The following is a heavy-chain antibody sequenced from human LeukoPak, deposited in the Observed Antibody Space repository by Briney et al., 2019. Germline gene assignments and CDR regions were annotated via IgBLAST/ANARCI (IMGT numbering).Heavy chain of an antibody. D-gene: IGHD3-22*01. V-gene: IGHV4-59*08. J-gene: IGHJ5*02. Sequence: SETLSLTCTVSGGSISSYYWSWIRQPPGKGLEWIGYIYYSGSTNYNPSLKSRVTISVDTSKNQFSLKLSSVTAADTAVYYCARKPYYYDSGWFDPWGQGTLVAVSS. CDR3: ARKPYYYDSGWFDP. CDR1: GGSISSYY. CDR2: IYYSGST.